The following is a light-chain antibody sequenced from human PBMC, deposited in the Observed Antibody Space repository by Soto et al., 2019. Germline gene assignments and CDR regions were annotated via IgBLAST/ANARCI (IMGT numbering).Light chain of an antibody. V-gene: IGKV3-15*01. CDR3: QQYNNWPTWT. CDR1: QSVGRN. CDR2: GAY. Sequence: ELLMTQSPATLSVSPWERSTLSCRASQSVGRNLAWYQQKPGQAPRLLIFGAYNRATGIPARFSGSGSGTEFTLTISSLQSEDFAVYYCQQYNNWPTWTFGQGTKVDIK. J-gene: IGKJ1*01.